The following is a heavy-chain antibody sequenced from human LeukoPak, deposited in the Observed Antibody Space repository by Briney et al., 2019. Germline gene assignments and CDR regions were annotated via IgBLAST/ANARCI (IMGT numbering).Heavy chain of an antibody. D-gene: IGHD3-9*01. CDR2: IYYSGST. Sequence: SETLSLTCTVSGGSISSYYWSWIRQPPGKGLEWIGYIYYSGSTNYNPSLKSRVTISVDTSKNQFSVKLSSVTAADTAVDYCARLTYYDILTGYYFDYWGQGTLVTVSS. CDR3: ARLTYYDILTGYYFDY. CDR1: GGSISSYY. J-gene: IGHJ4*02. V-gene: IGHV4-59*01.